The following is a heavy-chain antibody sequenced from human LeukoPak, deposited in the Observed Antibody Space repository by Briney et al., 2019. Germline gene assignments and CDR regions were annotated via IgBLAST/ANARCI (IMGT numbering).Heavy chain of an antibody. Sequence: GGSLRLSCAASGFTFSSYAMHWVRQAPGKGLEWVAVISYDGSNKYYADSVKGRFTISRDDSKNTLYLQMDSLRAEGTAVYYCARDFAGDYVENNWFDPWGQGTLVTVSS. D-gene: IGHD4-17*01. J-gene: IGHJ5*02. V-gene: IGHV3-30*04. CDR1: GFTFSSYA. CDR3: ARDFAGDYVENNWFDP. CDR2: ISYDGSNK.